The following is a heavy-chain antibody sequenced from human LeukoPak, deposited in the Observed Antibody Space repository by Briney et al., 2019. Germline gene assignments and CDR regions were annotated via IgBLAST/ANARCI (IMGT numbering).Heavy chain of an antibody. V-gene: IGHV4-34*01. J-gene: IGHJ4*02. Sequence: SETLSLTCAVYGGSFSGYYWSWIRQPPGKRLEWIGEINHSGSTNYNPSLKSRVTISVDTSKNQFSLKLSSVAAADTAVYYCARVGQWLLFDYWGQGTLVTVSS. CDR1: GGSFSGYY. CDR3: ARVGQWLLFDY. D-gene: IGHD6-19*01. CDR2: INHSGST.